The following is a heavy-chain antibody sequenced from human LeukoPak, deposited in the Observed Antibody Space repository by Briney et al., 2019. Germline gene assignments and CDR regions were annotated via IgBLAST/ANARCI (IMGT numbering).Heavy chain of an antibody. J-gene: IGHJ6*03. CDR1: GYTLTELS. CDR3: ATARGGAARPDYYYMDV. V-gene: IGHV1-24*01. D-gene: IGHD6-6*01. Sequence: ASVKVSCKVSGYTLTELSMHWVRQAPGKGLEWMGGFDPEDGETIYAQKFQGRVTMTEDTSTDTAYMELSSLRSEDTAVYYCATARGGAARPDYYYMDVWGKGTTVTASS. CDR2: FDPEDGET.